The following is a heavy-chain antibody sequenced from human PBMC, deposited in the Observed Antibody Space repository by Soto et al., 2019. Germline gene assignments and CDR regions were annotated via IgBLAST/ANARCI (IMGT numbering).Heavy chain of an antibody. CDR3: ARDKWALDY. CDR2: ISHSGIS. D-gene: IGHD1-26*01. J-gene: IGHJ4*02. CDR1: GGSFSDFY. V-gene: IGHV4-34*01. Sequence: PSETLSLTCAAYGGSFSDFYWSWIRQPPGKGLEWIGEISHSGISNYNPSLKSRVTISVDTSKNQFSLKLSSVTAADTAVYYCARDKWALDYWGQGTLVTVSS.